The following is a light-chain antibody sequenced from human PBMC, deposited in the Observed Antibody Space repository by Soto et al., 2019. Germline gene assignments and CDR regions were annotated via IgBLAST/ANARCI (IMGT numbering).Light chain of an antibody. CDR3: QQSYNSPRT. CDR2: AAS. J-gene: IGKJ4*01. V-gene: IGKV1-39*01. CDR1: QSISTN. Sequence: DIQMTQSPSSLSASVGDRVTITCRASQSISTNLNWYQQKSGRAPNLLSYAASTLQTGVPSRYSGSGSGTDFTLTLHSLQPEDFATYYCQQSYNSPRTFGRGTKVEI.